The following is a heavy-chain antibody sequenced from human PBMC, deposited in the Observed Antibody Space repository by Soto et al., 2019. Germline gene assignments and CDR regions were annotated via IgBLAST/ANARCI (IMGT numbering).Heavy chain of an antibody. Sequence: QVQLQESGPGLVKPSETLSLTCTVSGGSVSSGSYYWTWIRQPPGKGLEWIAYIYYRGSTNYNPSLKGRVTISVDTSKNQFSLKLSSVTAADTAVYYCARALFGWFDPWGQGTLVTVSS. V-gene: IGHV4-61*01. D-gene: IGHD3-10*01. CDR1: GGSVSSGSYY. CDR2: IYYRGST. CDR3: ARALFGWFDP. J-gene: IGHJ5*02.